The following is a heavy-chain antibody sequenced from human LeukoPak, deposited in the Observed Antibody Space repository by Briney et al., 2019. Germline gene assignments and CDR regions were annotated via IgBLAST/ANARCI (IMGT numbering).Heavy chain of an antibody. Sequence: SETLSLTCTVSGYSISSGYYWSWIRQPPGKGLEWIGEINHSGSTNYNPSLKSRVTISVDTSKNQFSLKLSSVTAADTAVYYCARHARRLMVRGAPFDYWGQGTLVTVSS. J-gene: IGHJ4*02. V-gene: IGHV4-38-2*02. CDR2: INHSGST. CDR1: GYSISSGYY. D-gene: IGHD3-10*01. CDR3: ARHARRLMVRGAPFDY.